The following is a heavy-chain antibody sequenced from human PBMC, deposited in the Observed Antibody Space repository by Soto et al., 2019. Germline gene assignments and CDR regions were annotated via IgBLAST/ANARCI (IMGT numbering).Heavy chain of an antibody. CDR2: IIPIFGTA. V-gene: IGHV1-69*01. D-gene: IGHD1-26*01. Sequence: QVQLVQSGAEVKKPGSSVKVSCKASGGTFSSYAISWVRQAPGQGLEWMGGIIPIFGTANYPQKFQGRVTITADESTSTAYMELSSLRSVDTAVYYCARGGLVGATFRPLPPEGNWGQGTLVTVSS. CDR1: GGTFSSYA. CDR3: ARGGLVGATFRPLPPEGN. J-gene: IGHJ4*02.